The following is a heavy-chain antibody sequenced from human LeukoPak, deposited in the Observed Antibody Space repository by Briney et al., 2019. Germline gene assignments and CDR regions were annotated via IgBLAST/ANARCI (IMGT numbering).Heavy chain of an antibody. Sequence: SQTLSLTCTVSGGSIRNGDYYLSWIRQHPGKGLEWIGYIFHSGSTYYNPSLKSRVTMSADTSQNQFSLKLTSVTAADTAMYYCASGYSSGWFDRWGQGTLVTDSS. CDR1: GGSIRNGDYY. V-gene: IGHV4-31*03. D-gene: IGHD3-10*01. J-gene: IGHJ5*02. CDR3: ASGYSSGWFDR. CDR2: IFHSGST.